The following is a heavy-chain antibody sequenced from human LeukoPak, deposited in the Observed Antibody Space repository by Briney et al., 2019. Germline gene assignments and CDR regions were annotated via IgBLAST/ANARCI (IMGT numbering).Heavy chain of an antibody. D-gene: IGHD2-2*01. CDR1: GGTFSSYA. J-gene: IGHJ3*02. CDR2: IIPIFGTA. CDR3: ARDSGYCSSTSCPGNAFDI. V-gene: IGHV1-69*05. Sequence: GASVKVSCKASGGTFSSYAISWVRQAPGQGLEWMGGIIPIFGTANYAQKFQGRVTITTDESTSTAYMELSSLRSEDTAVYYCARDSGYCSSTSCPGNAFDIWGQGTMVTVSS.